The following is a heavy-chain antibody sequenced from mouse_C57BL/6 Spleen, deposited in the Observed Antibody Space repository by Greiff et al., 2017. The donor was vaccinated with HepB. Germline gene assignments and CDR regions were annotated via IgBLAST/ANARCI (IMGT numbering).Heavy chain of an antibody. V-gene: IGHV1-26*01. J-gene: IGHJ2*01. CDR2: INPNNGGT. D-gene: IGHD1-1*01. CDR3: ARWRAIYYGSSSFYFDY. CDR1: GYTFTDYY. Sequence: EVQLQQSGPELVKPGASVKISCKASGYTFTDYYMNWVKQSHGKSLEWIGDINPNNGGTSYNQKFKGKATLTVDKSSSTAYMELRILTSEDSAVYYCARWRAIYYGSSSFYFDYWGQGTTLTVSS.